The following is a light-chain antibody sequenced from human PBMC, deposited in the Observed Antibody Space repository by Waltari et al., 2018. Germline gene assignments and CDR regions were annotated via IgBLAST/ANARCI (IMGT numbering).Light chain of an antibody. J-gene: IGKJ1*01. CDR1: QSVSSN. CDR3: QQYDNWPPWT. Sequence: EIVMTQSPATLSVSPGERATLSCRASQSVSSNLAWYQQKPGQAPRLLIYGTSTRATGITARFSGSGSGTESTLTNXXXXSEDFAVYFCQQYDNWPPWTFGQGTKVESK. CDR2: GTS. V-gene: IGKV3-15*01.